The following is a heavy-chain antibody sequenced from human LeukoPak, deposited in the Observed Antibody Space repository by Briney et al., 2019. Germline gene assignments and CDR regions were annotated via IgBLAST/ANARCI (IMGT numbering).Heavy chain of an antibody. V-gene: IGHV3-21*01. CDR2: ISSSSSYI. D-gene: IGHD6-19*01. CDR3: ARGIVVAGTDSYYYYGMDV. Sequence: PGGSLRLSCAASGFTFSSYSMNWVRQAPGKGLEWVSSISSSSSYIYYADSVKGRFTISRDNAKNSLYLQMNSLRAEDTAVYYCARGIVVAGTDSYYYYGMDVWGQGTTVTVSS. J-gene: IGHJ6*02. CDR1: GFTFSSYS.